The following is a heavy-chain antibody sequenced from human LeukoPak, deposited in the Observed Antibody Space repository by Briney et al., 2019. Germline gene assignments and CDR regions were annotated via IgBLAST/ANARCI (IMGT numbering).Heavy chain of an antibody. V-gene: IGHV3-64*02. D-gene: IGHD3-10*01. CDR2: ISSNGGST. Sequence: GSLRLSCAASGFTFSSYAMHWVRQAPGKGLEYVSAISSNGGSTYYADSVKGRFTISRDNSKNTLYLQMGSLRAEDMAVYYCARVRGSGSYTDWYFDLWGRGTLVTVSS. CDR1: GFTFSSYA. CDR3: ARVRGSGSYTDWYFDL. J-gene: IGHJ2*01.